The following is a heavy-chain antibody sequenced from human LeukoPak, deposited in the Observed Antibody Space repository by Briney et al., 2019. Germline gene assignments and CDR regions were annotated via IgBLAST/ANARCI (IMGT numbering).Heavy chain of an antibody. D-gene: IGHD1-26*01. CDR3: ARDPYSGSYGNYYYYFMDV. CDR1: GFTFSTYA. J-gene: IGHJ6*03. CDR2: ITSGSSYI. Sequence: PGGSLRLSCAASGFTFSTYAMSWVRQAPGKGPEWVSSITSGSSYIYYADSVKGRFTISRDNAKNSLYLQMNSLRAEDTAVYYCARDPYSGSYGNYYYYFMDVWGKGTTVTISS. V-gene: IGHV3-21*01.